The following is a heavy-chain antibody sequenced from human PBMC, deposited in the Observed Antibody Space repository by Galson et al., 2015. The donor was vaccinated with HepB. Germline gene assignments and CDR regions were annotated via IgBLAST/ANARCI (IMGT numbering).Heavy chain of an antibody. CDR1: GFTFSSYG. CDR2: IRYDGSNK. V-gene: IGHV3-30*02. CDR3: AKPRYSNSWYYFDY. J-gene: IGHJ4*02. Sequence: SLRLSCAASGFTFSSYGMHWVRQAPGKGLEWVTFIRYDGSNKYYADSVKGRFTISRDNSKNTLYLQMNSLRVEDTAVYYCAKPRYSNSWYYFDYWGQGTLVTVSS. D-gene: IGHD6-13*01.